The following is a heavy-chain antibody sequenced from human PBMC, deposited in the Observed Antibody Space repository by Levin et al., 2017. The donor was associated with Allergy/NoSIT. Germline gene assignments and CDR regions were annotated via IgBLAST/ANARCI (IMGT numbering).Heavy chain of an antibody. CDR3: ARDKGGIAAAGTVGWFDP. CDR2: IWYDGSNK. D-gene: IGHD6-13*01. V-gene: IGHV3-33*01. J-gene: IGHJ5*02. Sequence: GESLKISCAASGFTFSNYGMHWVRQAPGKGLEWVAVIWYDGSNKYYADSVQGRFTISRDNSKNTLYLQMNSLRAEDTAVYYCARDKGGIAAAGTVGWFDPWGQGTLVTVSS. CDR1: GFTFSNYG.